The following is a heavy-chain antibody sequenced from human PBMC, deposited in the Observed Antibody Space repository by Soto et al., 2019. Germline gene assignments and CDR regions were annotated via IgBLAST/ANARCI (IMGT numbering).Heavy chain of an antibody. V-gene: IGHV3-20*04. Sequence: GGSLRLSCAASGITFDGHGMSWVRQAPGKRLEWVSGINWNGGSTGYAGSVKGRFTISRDNAKKSLYLQMNSLRAEDTALYYCAGVASSGWIPDAFDIWGQGTMVTVSS. CDR3: AGVASSGWIPDAFDI. J-gene: IGHJ3*02. CDR1: GITFDGHG. CDR2: INWNGGST. D-gene: IGHD6-19*01.